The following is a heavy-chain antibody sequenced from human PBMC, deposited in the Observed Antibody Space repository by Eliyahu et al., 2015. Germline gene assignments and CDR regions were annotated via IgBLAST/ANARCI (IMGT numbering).Heavy chain of an antibody. CDR1: GYTFTNYY. CDR3: ARWSFGNSGLDY. CDR2: NNPGGGST. V-gene: IGHV1-46*01. Sequence: QVQLVQSGAEVKKPGASVKVSCKASGYTFTNYYLHWVRQAPGQGLEWVGTNNPGGGSTFYAQKFQGRVTMTRDTSTNTVYMELSSLRSEDTAVYYCARWSFGNSGLDYWGQGTLVTVSS. D-gene: IGHD5-12*01. J-gene: IGHJ4*02.